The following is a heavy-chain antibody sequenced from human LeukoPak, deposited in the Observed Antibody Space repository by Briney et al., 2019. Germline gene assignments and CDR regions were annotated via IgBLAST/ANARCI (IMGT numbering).Heavy chain of an antibody. Sequence: SETLSLTCTVSGGSISSHYWSWIRQPPGKGLEWIGYIYYSGSTNYNPSLKSRVTMSVDTSKNQFSLKLSSVTAADTAVYYCARETDSGSYAHDYWGQGTLVTVSS. CDR3: ARETDSGSYAHDY. V-gene: IGHV4-59*11. CDR2: IYYSGST. CDR1: GGSISSHY. D-gene: IGHD1-26*01. J-gene: IGHJ4*02.